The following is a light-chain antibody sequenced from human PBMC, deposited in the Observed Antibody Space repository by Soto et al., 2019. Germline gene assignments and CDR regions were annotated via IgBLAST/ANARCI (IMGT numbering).Light chain of an antibody. Sequence: QAVVTQPPSVSGAPGQRVTISCTGSSSNIGAGYDVLCYQQLPGTAPKLLIYGTSNRPSGVPDRFYGSKSGTSASLAIYGLQAVYEDDYYCQSYDSSLSVLGFGTGTKRTVL. J-gene: IGLJ1*01. CDR3: QSYDSSLSVLG. CDR1: SSNIGAGYD. V-gene: IGLV1-40*01. CDR2: GTS.